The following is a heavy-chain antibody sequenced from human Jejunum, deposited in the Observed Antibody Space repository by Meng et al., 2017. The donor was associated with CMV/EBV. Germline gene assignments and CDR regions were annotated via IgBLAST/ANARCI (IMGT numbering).Heavy chain of an antibody. CDR1: TFGDYG. J-gene: IGHJ6*02. CDR3: ARDRVRGVIIALYGMDV. Sequence: TFGDYGMSWVRQAPGKGLAWVSGINWNGGSTGYADSVKGRFTISRDNAKNSLYLQMNSLRAEDTALYYCARDRVRGVIIALYGMDVWGQGTTVTVSS. V-gene: IGHV3-20*03. D-gene: IGHD3-10*01. CDR2: INWNGGST.